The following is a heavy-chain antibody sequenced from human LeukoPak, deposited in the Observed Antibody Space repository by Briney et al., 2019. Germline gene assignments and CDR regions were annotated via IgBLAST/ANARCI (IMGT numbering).Heavy chain of an antibody. CDR1: GGSISSGGYS. J-gene: IGHJ6*03. D-gene: IGHD6-6*01. CDR2: IYYSGST. Sequence: SETLSLTCGVSGGSISSGGYSWNWIRQPPGKGLEWIVYIYYSGSTKYNPSLKSRVTISVDTSKNQFSLRLSSVTAADTAVYYCARDWGVSARPGYMDVWGKGTTVTVSS. CDR3: ARDWGVSARPGYMDV. V-gene: IGHV4-61*08.